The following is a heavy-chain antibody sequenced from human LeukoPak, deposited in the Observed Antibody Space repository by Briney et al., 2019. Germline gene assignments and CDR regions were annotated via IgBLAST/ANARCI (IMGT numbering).Heavy chain of an antibody. V-gene: IGHV3-43*02. CDR2: INGDGGST. D-gene: IGHD6-19*01. CDR3: ARESDSSGWYDY. CDR1: GFNFDDYA. Sequence: GGSLRLSCAAPGFNFDDYALHWVRQAPGKGLEWVSLINGDGGSTFYADSVKGRFTISRDNSKNSLYLQMSSLRSEDTALYYCARESDSSGWYDYWGQGALVTVSS. J-gene: IGHJ4*02.